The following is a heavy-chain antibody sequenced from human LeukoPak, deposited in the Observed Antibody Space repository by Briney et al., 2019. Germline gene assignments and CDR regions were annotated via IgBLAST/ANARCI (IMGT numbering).Heavy chain of an antibody. CDR2: ISGSGGST. V-gene: IGHV3-23*01. Sequence: GGSLRLSCAASGFTFSSYAMSWVRQAPGKGLEWVSAISGSGGSTYYADSVKGRFTISRDNSKNTLYLQMNSLRAEDTAVYYCAKGGSDSSGYEYYYYYYYMDVWGKGTTVTVSS. CDR1: GFTFSSYA. D-gene: IGHD3-22*01. CDR3: AKGGSDSSGYEYYYYYYYMDV. J-gene: IGHJ6*03.